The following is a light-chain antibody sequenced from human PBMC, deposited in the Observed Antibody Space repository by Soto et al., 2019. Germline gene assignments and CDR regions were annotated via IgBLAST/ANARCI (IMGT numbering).Light chain of an antibody. V-gene: IGKV3-20*01. CDR3: QQYGSSPYT. CDR1: QSVSSSY. J-gene: IGKJ2*01. CDR2: GAS. Sequence: EIVLTQSPGTLSLSPGERATLSCRASQSVSSSYLAWYQQKPGQAPRLLIYGASSRATGIPDRFSGSGSGTAFPLTISRPDPEDVAVYYCQQYGSSPYTFGQGTKLESK.